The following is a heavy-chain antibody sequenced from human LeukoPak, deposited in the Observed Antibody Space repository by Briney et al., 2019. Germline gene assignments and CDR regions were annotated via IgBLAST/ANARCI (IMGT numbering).Heavy chain of an antibody. CDR3: VGVETITMVRGASGDV. CDR1: GFSVSSNY. CDR2: IHSGGRE. J-gene: IGHJ6*04. D-gene: IGHD3-10*01. Sequence: PGGSLRLSCAASGFSVSSNYMTWLREAPGKGLEGVSVIHSGGREYYADSVRGRFTTSRDNSNNTLDLQMNSLSVEDTAVSYCVGVETITMVRGASGDVWGKGTTVTVSS. V-gene: IGHV3-66*02.